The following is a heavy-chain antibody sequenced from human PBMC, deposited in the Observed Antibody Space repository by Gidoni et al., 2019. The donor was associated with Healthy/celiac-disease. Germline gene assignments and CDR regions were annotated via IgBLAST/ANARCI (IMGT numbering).Heavy chain of an antibody. CDR2: IYYSGST. D-gene: IGHD3-3*01. CDR3: ARDRGGDFWSGIPHDAFDI. Sequence: QVQLQESGPGLVKPSETLSLTCTVSGGSISSYYWSWIRQPPGKGLEWIGYIYYSGSTNYNPSLKSRVTISVDTSKNQFSLKLSSVTAADTAVYYCARDRGGDFWSGIPHDAFDIWGQGTMVTVSS. J-gene: IGHJ3*02. CDR1: GGSISSYY. V-gene: IGHV4-59*01.